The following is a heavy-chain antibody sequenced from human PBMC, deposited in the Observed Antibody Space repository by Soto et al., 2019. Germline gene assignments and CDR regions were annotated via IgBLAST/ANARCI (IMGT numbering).Heavy chain of an antibody. CDR3: ARDLGLAVVAAVIKYYRMDV. D-gene: IGHD2-2*02. V-gene: IGHV4-38-2*01. CDR2: VYHSGIT. CDR1: GYSISSGYY. J-gene: IGHJ6*02. Sequence: KPSETLSLTCDVSGYSISSGYYWGWIRQPPGKGLEWIGSVYHSGITYYNPSLRSRVTISADTSKNQFSLSLRSVTAADTAVYYCARDLGLAVVAAVIKYYRMDVWGQGTTAPVYS.